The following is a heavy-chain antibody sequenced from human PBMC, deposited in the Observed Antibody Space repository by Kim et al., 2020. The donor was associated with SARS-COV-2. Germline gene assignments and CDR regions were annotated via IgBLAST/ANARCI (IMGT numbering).Heavy chain of an antibody. CDR1: GGSISSSNW. CDR2: IYHSGST. D-gene: IGHD6-19*01. J-gene: IGHJ3*02. V-gene: IGHV4-4*02. CDR3: AISTPPGYSSGWYIGGAFDI. Sequence: SETLSLTCAVSGGSISSSNWWSWVRQPPGKGLEWIGEIYHSGSTNYNPSLKSRVTISVDKSKNQFSLKLSSVTAADTAVYYCAISTPPGYSSGWYIGGAFDIWGQGTMVTVSS.